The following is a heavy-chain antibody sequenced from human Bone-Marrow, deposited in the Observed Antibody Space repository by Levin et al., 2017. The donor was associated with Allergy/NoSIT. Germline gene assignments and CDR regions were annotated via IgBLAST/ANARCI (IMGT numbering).Heavy chain of an antibody. J-gene: IGHJ3*02. D-gene: IGHD3-10*01. Sequence: ESLKISCSVSGGAIDNRNYYWGWIRQPPGKGLEWIGSIYYSGRTYYKPSLKSRATISIDTSKRQFSLKLSSVTAADTAVYYCVRHVKTIVHGVIVKNNDAFDIWGQGTRVTVSS. CDR1: GGAIDNRNYY. V-gene: IGHV4-39*01. CDR3: VRHVKTIVHGVIVKNNDAFDI. CDR2: IYYSGRT.